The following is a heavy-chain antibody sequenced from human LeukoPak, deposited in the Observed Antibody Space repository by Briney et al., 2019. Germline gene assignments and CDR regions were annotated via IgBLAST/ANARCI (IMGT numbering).Heavy chain of an antibody. V-gene: IGHV3-30-3*01. CDR2: ISYDGSNK. D-gene: IGHD6-13*01. Sequence: GGSLRLSCAASGFTFSSYAMSWVRQAPGKGLEWVAVISYDGSNKYYADSVKGRFTISRDNSKNTLYLQMNSLRAEDTAVYYCATPIAAAGLDYWGQGTLVTVSS. CDR3: ATPIAAAGLDY. J-gene: IGHJ4*02. CDR1: GFTFSSYA.